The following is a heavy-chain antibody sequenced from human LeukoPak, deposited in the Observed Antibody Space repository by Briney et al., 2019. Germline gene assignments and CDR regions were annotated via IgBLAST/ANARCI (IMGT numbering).Heavy chain of an antibody. D-gene: IGHD6-13*01. CDR2: IIPIFGTA. V-gene: IGHV1-69*13. Sequence: SVKVSCKASVGTFSSYAISWVRQAPGQGLEWMGGIIPIFGTANYAQKFQGRVTITADESTSTAYMELSSLRSEDTAVYYCARAGRIAAAGTPAPYGMDVWGKGTTVTVSS. J-gene: IGHJ6*04. CDR3: ARAGRIAAAGTPAPYGMDV. CDR1: VGTFSSYA.